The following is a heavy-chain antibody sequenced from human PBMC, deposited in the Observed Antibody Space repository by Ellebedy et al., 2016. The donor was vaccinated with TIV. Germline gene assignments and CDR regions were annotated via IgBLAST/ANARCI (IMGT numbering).Heavy chain of an antibody. J-gene: IGHJ4*02. CDR2: VSSSGST. CDR3: ARTFTETLGGFDIHWVLDY. D-gene: IGHD2/OR15-2a*01. Sequence: SETLSLTCTVSGGSIGRYYWSWIRQPPGKGLEWIGYVSSSGSTNYSPSLKSRVTISVDTSKNQFSLKVKSVTAADTAVYYCARTFTETLGGFDIHWVLDYWGQGTLVTASS. CDR1: GGSIGRYY. V-gene: IGHV4-59*01.